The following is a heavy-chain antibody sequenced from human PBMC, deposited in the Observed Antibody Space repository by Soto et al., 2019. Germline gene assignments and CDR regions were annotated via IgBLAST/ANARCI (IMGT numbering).Heavy chain of an antibody. CDR2: ISYDGSNK. D-gene: IGHD2-21*02. V-gene: IGHV3-30-3*01. CDR1: GFTFSSYA. J-gene: IGHJ6*02. Sequence: QVQLVESGGGVVQPGRSLRLSCAASGFTFSSYAMHWVRQAPGKGLEWVAVISYDGSNKYYADSVKGRFTISRDNSKNTLYLQMNSLRAEDTAVYYCARSYCGGDCYLEYYYYGMDVWGQGTTVTVSS. CDR3: ARSYCGGDCYLEYYYYGMDV.